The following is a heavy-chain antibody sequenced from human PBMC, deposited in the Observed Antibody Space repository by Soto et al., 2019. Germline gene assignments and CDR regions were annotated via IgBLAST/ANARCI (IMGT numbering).Heavy chain of an antibody. CDR2: INSDGSST. CDR1: GFTFSSYW. J-gene: IGHJ6*02. CDR3: ARVDPLPYYYYYGMDV. V-gene: IGHV3-74*01. D-gene: IGHD2-2*01. Sequence: GGSLRLSCAASGFTFSSYWMHWVRQAPGKGLVWVSRINSDGSSTSYAASVKGRFTISRDNAKNTLYLQMNSLRAEDTAVYYCARVDPLPYYYYYGMDVWGQGTTVTVSS.